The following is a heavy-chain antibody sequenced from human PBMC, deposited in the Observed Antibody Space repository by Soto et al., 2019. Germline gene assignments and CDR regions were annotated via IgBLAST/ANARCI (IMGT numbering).Heavy chain of an antibody. D-gene: IGHD4-17*01. CDR3: ARHLPSTVLDY. J-gene: IGHJ4*02. Sequence: GESLKISCSGSGYSFTTYWIGWVRQMPGKGLEWMGIIYPGDSDTRYSPSFQGQVTISVDNSISTAYLQWSSLKASDTAMYYCARHLPSTVLDYWGQGTLVTVSS. V-gene: IGHV5-51*01. CDR1: GYSFTTYW. CDR2: IYPGDSDT.